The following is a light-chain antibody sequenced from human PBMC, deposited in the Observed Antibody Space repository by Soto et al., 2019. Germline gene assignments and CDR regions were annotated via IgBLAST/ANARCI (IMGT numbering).Light chain of an antibody. CDR1: QTITSN. Sequence: EIVMTQSPATLSVSPGERATLSCRASQTITSNLAWYQQTPGQAPRLLIYGASTRATGIPARFSGSGSGTEFTLTISSLQSEDFAVYYCQHYNNWPFTFGPGTKVDVK. CDR2: GAS. V-gene: IGKV3-15*01. J-gene: IGKJ3*01. CDR3: QHYNNWPFT.